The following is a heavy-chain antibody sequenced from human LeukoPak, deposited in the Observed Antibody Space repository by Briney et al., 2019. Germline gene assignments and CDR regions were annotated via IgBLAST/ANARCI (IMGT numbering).Heavy chain of an antibody. CDR1: GFTFSSYA. CDR3: ARDEYFWGVIQLGIFDY. D-gene: IGHD3-16*02. V-gene: IGHV3-30-3*01. CDR2: ISSDGNNK. Sequence: GGSLRLSCAASGFTFSSYAMHWVRQAPGKGLEWVAVISSDGNNKYYADSVKGRFTISRDNSKNTLYLQMNSLRAEDTAVYYCARDEYFWGVIQLGIFDYWGQGTLVTVSS. J-gene: IGHJ4*02.